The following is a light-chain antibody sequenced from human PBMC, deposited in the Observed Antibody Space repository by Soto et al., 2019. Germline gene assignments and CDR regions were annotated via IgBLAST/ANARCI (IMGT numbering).Light chain of an antibody. V-gene: IGKV1-9*01. CDR1: QGISSY. Sequence: DIQLTQSPSFLSASLVYRFTITCRASQGISSYLAWYQQKPGKAPKLLIYAASTLQSGVPSRFSGSGSGTEFTLTISSLQPEDFATYYCQQLNSYPLTFGGGTKVDIK. CDR2: AAS. CDR3: QQLNSYPLT. J-gene: IGKJ4*01.